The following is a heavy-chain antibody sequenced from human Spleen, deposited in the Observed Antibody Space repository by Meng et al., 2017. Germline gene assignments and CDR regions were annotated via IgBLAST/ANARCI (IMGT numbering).Heavy chain of an antibody. V-gene: IGHV4-31*03. J-gene: IGHJ5*02. CDR1: GDSFNSGGYY. D-gene: IGHD3-9*01. CDR2: IHYSGYT. Sequence: QVQLQELGPGLVKPSPTLSLTCTLSGDSFNSGGYYWSWLRQHPGKGLEWIGYIHYSGYTYYNPTLKSRVAISVDTSKNQFSLKLSSVTAADTAVYYCARSAYAINNWFDPWGQGTLVTVSS. CDR3: ARSAYAINNWFDP.